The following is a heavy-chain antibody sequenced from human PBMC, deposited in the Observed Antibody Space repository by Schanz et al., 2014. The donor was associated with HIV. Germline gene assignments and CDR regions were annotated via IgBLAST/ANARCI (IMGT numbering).Heavy chain of an antibody. CDR3: ARSYGSGNLFDY. CDR2: IYYSGST. CDR1: DESLSGYY. Sequence: QVQVQQWGAGLLKPSATLSLTCGVSDESLSGYYWSWIRQTPGKGLEWIGYIYYSGSTYYNPSLKSRVTISVDTSKNQFSLKLSSVTAADTAVYYCARSYGSGNLFDYWGQGTLVTVSS. V-gene: IGHV4-30-4*01. J-gene: IGHJ4*02. D-gene: IGHD3-10*01.